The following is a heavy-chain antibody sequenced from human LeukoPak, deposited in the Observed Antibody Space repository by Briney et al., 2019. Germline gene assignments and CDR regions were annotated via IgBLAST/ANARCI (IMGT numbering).Heavy chain of an antibody. J-gene: IGHJ4*02. V-gene: IGHV1-46*01. Sequence: ASVKVSCKASGYTLTSYCIHWVRQAPGQGLEWMGLITPSGGSTSYAHKFQGRVTMTRDMSTSTVYMELSSLRSEDTAVYYCAREPPYYYDSSGYFDYWGQGTLVTVSS. CDR1: GYTLTSYC. CDR2: ITPSGGST. D-gene: IGHD3-22*01. CDR3: AREPPYYYDSSGYFDY.